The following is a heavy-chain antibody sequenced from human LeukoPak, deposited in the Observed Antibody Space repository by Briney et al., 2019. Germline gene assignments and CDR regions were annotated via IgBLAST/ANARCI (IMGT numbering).Heavy chain of an antibody. CDR3: ARHPGRGPNLKLDY. J-gene: IGHJ4*02. CDR1: GFMFSGSP. D-gene: IGHD1-26*01. Sequence: GGSLRLSCAASGFMFSGSPMHWVRQASGKGLEWVGHIRSKANNYATIYAASVKGRFTISRDDSKNTAYLQMNSLKTEDTAVYYCARHPGRGPNLKLDYWGQGTLVTVSS. V-gene: IGHV3-73*01. CDR2: IRSKANNYAT.